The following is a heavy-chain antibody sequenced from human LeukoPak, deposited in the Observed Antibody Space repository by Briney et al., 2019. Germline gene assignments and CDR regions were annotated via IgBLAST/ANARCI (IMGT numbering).Heavy chain of an antibody. CDR2: IKSKTDGGTT. CDR3: TTADGYSSGWFDY. J-gene: IGHJ4*02. D-gene: IGHD6-19*01. Sequence: PGGSLRLSCAASGFTFSNAWMSWVRQAPGKGLEWVCRIKSKTDGGTTDYAAPVKGRLTISRDDSKNTLYLQMNSLKTEDTAVYYCTTADGYSSGWFDYWGQGTLVTVSS. CDR1: GFTFSNAW. V-gene: IGHV3-15*01.